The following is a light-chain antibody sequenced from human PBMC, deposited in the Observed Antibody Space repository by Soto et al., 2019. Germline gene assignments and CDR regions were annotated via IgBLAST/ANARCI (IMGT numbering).Light chain of an antibody. J-gene: IGKJ1*01. CDR2: GAS. Sequence: VLSQSPASLSVPAGESATLSCRASQSVSTDFAWYLQKPGQAPRLLIYGASTRPTAVPARFTASGSGTEFTLSISSLQSDDFGVYYCQQYDTWPRTFGQGTKVDIK. V-gene: IGKV3-15*01. CDR3: QQYDTWPRT. CDR1: QSVSTD.